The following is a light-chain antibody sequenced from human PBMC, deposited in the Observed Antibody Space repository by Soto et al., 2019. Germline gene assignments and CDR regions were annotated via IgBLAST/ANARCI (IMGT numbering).Light chain of an antibody. CDR1: QGIQNY. J-gene: IGKJ1*01. V-gene: IGKV1-16*01. CDR2: AAS. CDR3: QQYDSYSWT. Sequence: DIQMTQSPSSLSASVGDRVTMTCRASQGIQNYLAWFQQKPGTAPKSLIFAASSLQSGVPSRFGGSGSGTEFILTISSLQPEDFATYYCQQYDSYSWTFGQGTKVEMK.